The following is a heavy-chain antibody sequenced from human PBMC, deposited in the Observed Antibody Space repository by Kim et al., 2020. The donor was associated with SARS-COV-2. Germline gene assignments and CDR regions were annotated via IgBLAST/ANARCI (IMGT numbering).Heavy chain of an antibody. J-gene: IGHJ6*02. CDR2: ISYDGSNK. CDR3: ARDNYYYYYGMYV. Sequence: GGSLRLSCAASGFTFSSYAMHWVRQAPGKGLEWVAVISYDGSNKYYADSVKGRFTISRDNSKNTLYLQMNSLRAEDTAVYYCARDNYYYYYGMYVWGQGTTVTVSS. V-gene: IGHV3-30-3*01. CDR1: GFTFSSYA.